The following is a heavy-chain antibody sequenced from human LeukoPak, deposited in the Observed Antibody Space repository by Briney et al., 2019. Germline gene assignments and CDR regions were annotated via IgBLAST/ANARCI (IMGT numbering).Heavy chain of an antibody. V-gene: IGHV4-39*01. Sequence: PSETLSLTCTVSGGSISSSEYYWGWIRQPPGKGLEWIGSIYYNANTYYNPSLKSRVTISVDTSKNQFSLKLSSVTAADTAVYYCARHWFCSSGNCNYYGMDVWGQGTTVTVSS. D-gene: IGHD3-22*01. CDR1: GGSISSSEYY. CDR3: ARHWFCSSGNCNYYGMDV. J-gene: IGHJ6*02. CDR2: IYYNANT.